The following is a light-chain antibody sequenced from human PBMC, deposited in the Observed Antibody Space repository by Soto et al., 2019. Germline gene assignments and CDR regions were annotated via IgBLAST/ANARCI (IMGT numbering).Light chain of an antibody. CDR1: SSDLASYNR. CDR3: SSYASSGGHNYV. V-gene: IGLV2-18*02. Sequence: QSALTQPPSVSGSPGQSVTISCTGTSSDLASYNRVSWYQRPPGTGPKLVIYEVSNRPSGVSNRFSGSKSGNTASLTISGLQAEDEAVYYCSSYASSGGHNYVFATGTKVTVL. J-gene: IGLJ1*01. CDR2: EVS.